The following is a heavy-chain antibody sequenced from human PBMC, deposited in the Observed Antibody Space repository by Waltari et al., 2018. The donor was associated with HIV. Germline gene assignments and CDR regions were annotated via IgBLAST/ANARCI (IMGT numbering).Heavy chain of an antibody. CDR1: GFTFSSYW. CDR2: IKQDGSEE. Sequence: EVQLVESGGGLVQPGGSLRLSCAASGFTFSSYWLSWVRQAPGKGLEWVANIKQDGSEEFYVDSVKGRFTISRDNAKNSLFLQMNSLRGEDTAVYYCARDWGRYWGQGTLVTVSS. D-gene: IGHD3-16*01. J-gene: IGHJ4*02. V-gene: IGHV3-7*01. CDR3: ARDWGRY.